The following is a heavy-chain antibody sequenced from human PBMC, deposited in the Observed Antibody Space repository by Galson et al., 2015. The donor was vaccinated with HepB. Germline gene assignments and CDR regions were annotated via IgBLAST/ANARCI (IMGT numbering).Heavy chain of an antibody. CDR1: GFSLSTSGVG. CDR2: IYWDDDK. CDR3: AHRPPYGDYVPFFFDY. Sequence: PALVKPTQTLTLTCTFSGFSLSTSGVGVGWIRQPPGKALEWLALIYWDDDKRYSPSLKSRLTITKDTSKNQVVLTMTNMDPVDTATYYCAHRPPYGDYVPFFFDYWGQGTLVTVSS. J-gene: IGHJ4*02. D-gene: IGHD4-17*01. V-gene: IGHV2-5*02.